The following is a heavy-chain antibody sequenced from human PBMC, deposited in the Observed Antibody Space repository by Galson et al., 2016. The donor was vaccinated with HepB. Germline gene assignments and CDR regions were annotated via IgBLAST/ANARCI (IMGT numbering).Heavy chain of an antibody. CDR2: FGVSVNT. J-gene: IGHJ4*02. CDR1: GFTFSNNG. CDR3: HNGRENNY. Sequence: SLRLSCATSGFTFSNNGMSWVRQAPGKGLEWVSTFGVSVNTYYADSVKGRFTISRDNSKNTLWLQMNGLRAEDTAVYYCHNGRENNYWGQGTLVTVSS. V-gene: IGHV3-23*01. D-gene: IGHD1-14*01.